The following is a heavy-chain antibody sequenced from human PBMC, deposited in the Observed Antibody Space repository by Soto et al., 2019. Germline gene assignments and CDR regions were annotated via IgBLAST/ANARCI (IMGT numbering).Heavy chain of an antibody. CDR3: ARDQANYYDSSGYYGA. CDR1: GGTFSSYA. V-gene: IGHV1-69*06. Sequence: QVQLVQSGAEVKKPGSSVKVSYKASGGTFSSYAISWVRQAPGQGLEWMGGIIPIFGTANYAQKFQGRVTITADKSTSTAYMELSSLRSEDTAVYYCARDQANYYDSSGYYGAWGQGTLVTVSS. J-gene: IGHJ5*02. CDR2: IIPIFGTA. D-gene: IGHD3-22*01.